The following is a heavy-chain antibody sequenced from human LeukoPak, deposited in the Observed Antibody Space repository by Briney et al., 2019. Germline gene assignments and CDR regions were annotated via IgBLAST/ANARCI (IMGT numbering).Heavy chain of an antibody. V-gene: IGHV4-38-2*02. D-gene: IGHD1-7*01. CDR3: ARLELPGPFDY. CDR2: T. CDR1: GYSISSGYY. J-gene: IGHJ4*02. Sequence: SETLSLTCTVSGYSISSGYYWGWIRQPPGKGLEWIGSTYYNPSLKSRVTISVDTSKNQFSLKLSSVTAAGTAVYYCARLELPGPFDYWGQGTLVTVSS.